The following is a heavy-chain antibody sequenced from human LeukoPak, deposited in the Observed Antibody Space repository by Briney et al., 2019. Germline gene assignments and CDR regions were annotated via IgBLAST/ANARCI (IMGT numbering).Heavy chain of an antibody. CDR3: ARGFVRTTVYMDV. V-gene: IGHV1-8*01. CDR2: MNPNSGNT. J-gene: IGHJ6*03. CDR1: GYTFTSYD. Sequence: ASVKVSCKASGYTFTSYDINWVRQAPGQGLGWVGWMNPNSGNTGYAQKFKGRVTMTRNTAINTAYMELSTLRSEDTAVYYCARGFVRTTVYMDVWGKGTTVTISS. D-gene: IGHD3-10*02.